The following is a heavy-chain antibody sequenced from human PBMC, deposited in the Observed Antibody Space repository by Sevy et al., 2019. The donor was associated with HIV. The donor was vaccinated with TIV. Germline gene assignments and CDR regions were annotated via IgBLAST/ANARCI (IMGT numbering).Heavy chain of an antibody. CDR3: ARDLVASTLTMDV. Sequence: GGSLRLSCAASGFTFTNYVMNWVRQAPGKGLEWLSYISPRGSPIYYADSVKGRFTISRDNAKNSLYLQMNSLRADDTGLYYCARDLVASTLTMDVWGQRTTVTVSS. CDR1: GFTFTNYV. D-gene: IGHD2-15*01. J-gene: IGHJ6*02. CDR2: ISPRGSPI. V-gene: IGHV3-48*03.